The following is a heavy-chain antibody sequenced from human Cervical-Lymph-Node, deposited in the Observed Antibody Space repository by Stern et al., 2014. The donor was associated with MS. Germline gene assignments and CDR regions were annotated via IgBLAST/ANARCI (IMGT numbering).Heavy chain of an antibody. Sequence: VQLVESGGGVVQPGRSLRLSCGASGFNFRAYGMHWVRQAPGMGLQWVSIIWFDGSKKYYADSVKGRFTISRDNSKNTLFLQMNSLRAEDTAVYYCARDHWGIGDVWGQGTTVTVSS. CDR3: ARDHWGIGDV. V-gene: IGHV3-33*01. D-gene: IGHD3-16*01. J-gene: IGHJ6*02. CDR1: GFNFRAYG. CDR2: IWFDGSKK.